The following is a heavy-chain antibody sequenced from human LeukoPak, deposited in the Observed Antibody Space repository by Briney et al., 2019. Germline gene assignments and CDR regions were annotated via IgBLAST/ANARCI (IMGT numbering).Heavy chain of an antibody. J-gene: IGHJ6*03. D-gene: IGHD3-10*01. Sequence: GGSLRLSCAASGLTFRTYAMSWVRQAPGKGLEWVSSISDSGGYTFYADSVKGRFTISRDNAKNSLYLQMNSLRAEDTAVYYCATYYYGSGSYYDYYYYYMDVWGKGTTVTISS. CDR2: ISDSGGYT. CDR1: GLTFRTYA. CDR3: ATYYYGSGSYYDYYYYYMDV. V-gene: IGHV3-23*01.